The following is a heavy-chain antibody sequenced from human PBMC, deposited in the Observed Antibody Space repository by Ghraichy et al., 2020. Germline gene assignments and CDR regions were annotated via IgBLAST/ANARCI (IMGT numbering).Heavy chain of an antibody. D-gene: IGHD5-24*01. V-gene: IGHV4-34*01. CDR3: ARVRRDGSKVYWYFDL. Sequence: SQTLSLTCAVYGGSFSVYYWSWIRQPPGKGLEWIGEINQSGDTNINYDPSLKSRVTMSVDTSKSQFSLKLTSVTAADTAVYYCARVRRDGSKVYWYFDLWGRGTLVTVSS. J-gene: IGHJ2*01. CDR1: GGSFSVYY. CDR2: INQSGDTNI.